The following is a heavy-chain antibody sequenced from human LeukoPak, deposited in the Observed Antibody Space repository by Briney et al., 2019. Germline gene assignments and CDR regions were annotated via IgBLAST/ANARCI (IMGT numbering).Heavy chain of an antibody. V-gene: IGHV3-23*01. CDR3: AKDEETGTFDY. CDR2: ISGSGGST. Sequence: GGSLRLSCAASGFTFSSYAMSWAREAPGKGLEWVSAISGSGGSTYYADSVKGRFTISRDNSKNTLYVQMNSLRAEDTAVYYCAKDEETGTFDYWGQGTLVTVSS. CDR1: GFTFSSYA. J-gene: IGHJ4*02. D-gene: IGHD3-9*01.